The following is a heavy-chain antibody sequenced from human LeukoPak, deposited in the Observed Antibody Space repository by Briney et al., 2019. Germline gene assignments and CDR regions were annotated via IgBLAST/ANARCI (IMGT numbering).Heavy chain of an antibody. V-gene: IGHV1-18*01. Sequence: GASVTVSRKASGYTLPSYGISWVRQAPGQGLEWMGWISYYNDNSNYQRRVTITTDTHTSTGYKELRRLRSDDPAVHCCARVHSYCSSASCLEYWGQGTLGTVSS. CDR2: ISYYNDNS. CDR1: GYTLPSYG. CDR3: ARVHSYCSSASCLEY. J-gene: IGHJ4*02. D-gene: IGHD2-2*01.